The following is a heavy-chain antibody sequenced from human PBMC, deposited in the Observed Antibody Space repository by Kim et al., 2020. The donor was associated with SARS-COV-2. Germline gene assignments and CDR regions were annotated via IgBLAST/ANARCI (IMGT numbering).Heavy chain of an antibody. D-gene: IGHD6-19*01. V-gene: IGHV5-10-1*01. J-gene: IGHJ6*02. CDR1: GYSFTSYW. CDR2: IDPSDSYT. Sequence: GESLKISCKGSGYSFTSYWISWVRQMPGKGLEWMGRIDPSDSYTNYSPSFQGHVTISADKSISTAYLQWSSLKASDTAMYYCARHQVGQAVAGYYYYYGMDVWGQGTTVTVSS. CDR3: ARHQVGQAVAGYYYYYGMDV.